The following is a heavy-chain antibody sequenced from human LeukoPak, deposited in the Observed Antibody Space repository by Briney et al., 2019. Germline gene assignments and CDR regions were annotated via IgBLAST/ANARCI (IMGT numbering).Heavy chain of an antibody. CDR3: ARVIRGYRDY. V-gene: IGHV1-69*13. CDR2: IIPIFGTA. D-gene: IGHD3-22*01. CDR1: GGTFSSYA. J-gene: IGHJ4*02. Sequence: RASVKVSCKASGGTFSSYAISWVRQAPGQGLEWMGGIIPIFGTANYAQKFQGRVTITADESTSTAYMELRSLRSDDTAVYYCARVIRGYRDYWGQGTLVTVSS.